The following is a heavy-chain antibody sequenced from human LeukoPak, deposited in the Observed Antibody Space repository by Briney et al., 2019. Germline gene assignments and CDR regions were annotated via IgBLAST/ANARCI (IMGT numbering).Heavy chain of an antibody. CDR2: IYYSGST. V-gene: IGHV4-39*02. D-gene: IGHD3-10*01. Sequence: PSETLSLTCTVSGGSISSSSYYWGWLRQPPGMGLDWIGSIYYSGSTYYNPSLKSRVTISVDTSKNHFSLRLSSVTAADTAVYYCARLGLLYYFDYWGQGTLVTVSS. CDR3: ARLGLLYYFDY. CDR1: GGSISSSSYY. J-gene: IGHJ4*02.